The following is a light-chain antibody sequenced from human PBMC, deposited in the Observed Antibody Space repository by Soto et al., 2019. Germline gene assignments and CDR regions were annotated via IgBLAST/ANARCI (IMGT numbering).Light chain of an antibody. CDR3: SSYTSSSNIYV. CDR1: SSDVGGYNY. CDR2: EVS. V-gene: IGLV2-14*01. Sequence: QSALTQPASVSGSPGQSITISCTGTSSDVGGYNYVSWYQQHPGKAPKLMIYEVSNRPSGVSNRFSGSKSGNTASLTISGLQAEDEADYYCSSYTSSSNIYVFGPGTKLTVL. J-gene: IGLJ1*01.